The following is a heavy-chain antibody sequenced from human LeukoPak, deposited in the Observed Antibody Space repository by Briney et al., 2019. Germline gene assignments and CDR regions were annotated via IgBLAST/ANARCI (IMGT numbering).Heavy chain of an antibody. Sequence: GRSLRLSCAASGFTFSSYGMHWVRQAPGKGLEWVAVISYDGSNKYYADSVKGRFTISRDNSKNTLYLQMNSLRAEDTTVYYCAKDQGTVVVVPSLYGMDVWGQGTTVTVSS. D-gene: IGHD2-2*01. CDR1: GFTFSSYG. CDR3: AKDQGTVVVVPSLYGMDV. CDR2: ISYDGSNK. J-gene: IGHJ6*02. V-gene: IGHV3-30*18.